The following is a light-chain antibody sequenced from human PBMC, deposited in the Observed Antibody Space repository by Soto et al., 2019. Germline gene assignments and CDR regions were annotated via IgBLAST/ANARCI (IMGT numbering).Light chain of an antibody. Sequence: EIVMTQSPGTLSVSPGERATLSCRASQGVGSNLAWYQQRPGQAPRLLIYAASTRATDIPARFTGRGPGTEFTLTISSLQSEDFAVYFCQQYNNWPLYTFGQGTKLEI. CDR1: QGVGSN. J-gene: IGKJ2*01. V-gene: IGKV3-15*01. CDR2: AAS. CDR3: QQYNNWPLYT.